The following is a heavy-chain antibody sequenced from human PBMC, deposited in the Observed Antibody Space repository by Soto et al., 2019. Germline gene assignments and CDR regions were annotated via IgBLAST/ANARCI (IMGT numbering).Heavy chain of an antibody. V-gene: IGHV3-23*01. CDR3: TKLVQDDRGWYDH. CDR1: GFNFSNHG. D-gene: IGHD2-15*01. Sequence: EVHLLESGGDVVHPGGSLRLSCAASGFNFSNHGMGWVRQAPGKGLDWVSVISGSGGRTYYGGSVKGRFTISRDNSKNIVSLQMNGLRAEDTAVYYCTKLVQDDRGWYDHWGQGTLVTVSS. CDR2: ISGSGGRT. J-gene: IGHJ5*02.